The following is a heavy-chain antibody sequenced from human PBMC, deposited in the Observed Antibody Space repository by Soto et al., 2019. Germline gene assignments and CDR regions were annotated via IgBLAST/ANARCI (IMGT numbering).Heavy chain of an antibody. J-gene: IGHJ3*02. CDR1: GYTFTSYY. D-gene: IGHD2-15*01. V-gene: IGHV1-46*01. CDR3: ASEDPYFSGGSCYSGDAVDI. Sequence: ASVKVSCKASGYTFTSYYMHWVRQAPGQGLEWMGIINPSGGSTSYAQKFQGRVTMTRDTSTSPVYMELSSLRSEDTAVYYCASEDPYFSGGSCYSGDAVDIWGQGTMVTVSS. CDR2: INPSGGST.